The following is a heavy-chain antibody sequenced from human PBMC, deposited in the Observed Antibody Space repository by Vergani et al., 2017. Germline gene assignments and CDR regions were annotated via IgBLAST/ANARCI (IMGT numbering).Heavy chain of an antibody. CDR2: IIPIFGTA. V-gene: IGHV1-69*01. CDR3: AKTSTYYYDSSGYWAFDI. CDR1: GGTFSSYA. J-gene: IGHJ3*02. D-gene: IGHD3-22*01. Sequence: VQLVQSGAEVKKPGSSVKVSCKASGGTFSSYAISWVRQAPGQGLEWMGGIIPIFGTANYAQKFQGRVTITADESTSTAYMELSSLRSEDTAVYYCAKTSTYYYDSSGYWAFDIWGQGTMVTVSS.